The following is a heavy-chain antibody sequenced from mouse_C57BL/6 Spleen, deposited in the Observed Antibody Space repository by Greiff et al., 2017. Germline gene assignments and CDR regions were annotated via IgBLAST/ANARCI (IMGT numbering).Heavy chain of an antibody. CDR1: GYTFTSYW. Sequence: QVQLQQPGAELVKPGASVKLSCKASGYTFTSYWMQWVKQRPGQGLEWIGEIDPSDSYTNYNQKFKGKATLTVDTSSSPAYMQLSSLTSEDSAVYYCARKGGLTGMGYWGQGTTLTVSS. J-gene: IGHJ2*01. V-gene: IGHV1-50*01. CDR3: ARKGGLTGMGY. D-gene: IGHD4-1*01. CDR2: IDPSDSYT.